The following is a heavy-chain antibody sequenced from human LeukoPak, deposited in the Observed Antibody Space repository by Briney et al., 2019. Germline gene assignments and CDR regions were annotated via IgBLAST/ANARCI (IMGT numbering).Heavy chain of an antibody. CDR3: ARAPLGYCSSTSCYTANFDY. Sequence: ASVSVSCAVSGDTFTGDYMHWVRQAPGQGREGRGWINPNSGGTNYAQKFQGRVTMARDTSISTAYMELSRLTSDDTAVYYCARAPLGYCSSTSCYTANFDYWGQGTLVTGSS. CDR2: INPNSGGT. J-gene: IGHJ4*02. D-gene: IGHD2-2*02. V-gene: IGHV1-2*02. CDR1: GDTFTGDY.